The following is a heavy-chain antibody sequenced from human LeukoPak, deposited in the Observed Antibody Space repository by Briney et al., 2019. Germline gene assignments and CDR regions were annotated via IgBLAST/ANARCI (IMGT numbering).Heavy chain of an antibody. V-gene: IGHV3-23*01. J-gene: IGHJ3*02. D-gene: IGHD3-16*01. CDR3: AKDLKGLYDYVRGSYAVDI. Sequence: GGSLRLSCAASGFSFSSYAMGWVRQGQGTGLEWVSGISSRGGTTDYADFVKGRFTMSRDNSKNTLYLQMHSLRAEDTAVYYCAKDLKGLYDYVRGSYAVDIWGQGTTVTVSS. CDR1: GFSFSSYA. CDR2: ISSRGGTT.